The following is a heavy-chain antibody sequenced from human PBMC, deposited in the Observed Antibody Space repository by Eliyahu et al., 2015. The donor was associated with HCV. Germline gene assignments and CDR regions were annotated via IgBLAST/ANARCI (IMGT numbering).Heavy chain of an antibody. CDR2: IRGSGGST. J-gene: IGHJ4*02. D-gene: IGHD6-13*01. Sequence: EVQLLESGGGLVQPGVSLRLSCAASGFTFRGYAMSWVRQAPGKGLEWVSVIRGSGGSTYYADSVKGRFTISRDNSKNTLYLQMNSLRAEDTAVYYCAKAGIEAPGTAYFNYWGQGTLVTVSS. CDR1: GFTFRGYA. CDR3: AKAGIEAPGTAYFNY. V-gene: IGHV3-23*01.